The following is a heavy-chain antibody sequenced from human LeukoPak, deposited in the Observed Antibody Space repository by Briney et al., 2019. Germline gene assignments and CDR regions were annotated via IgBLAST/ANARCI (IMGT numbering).Heavy chain of an antibody. CDR1: GGSISSGDYY. CDR2: IYFSGTS. J-gene: IGHJ3*01. V-gene: IGHV4-39*01. CDR3: ARHAWGLNAFDV. Sequence: PSETLSLTCTVSGGSISSGDYYWSWIRQPPGKGPEWIGNIYFSGTSYYNPSLKSRVIISVDTSKSQFSLKLNSVTAADTAVYYCARHAWGLNAFDVWGRGTMVIVSS. D-gene: IGHD3-16*01.